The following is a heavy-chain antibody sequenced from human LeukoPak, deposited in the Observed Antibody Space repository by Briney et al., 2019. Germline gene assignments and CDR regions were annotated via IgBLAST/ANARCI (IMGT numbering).Heavy chain of an antibody. J-gene: IGHJ4*02. CDR1: GFTFSSYA. Sequence: GGSLRLSCAASGFTFSSYAMSWVRQAPGKGLEWVSAISGSGGSTYYADSVKGRFTISRDNSKNTLYLQMNSLRAEDTAVYYCAILSDILTGYYGYWGQGTLVTVSS. V-gene: IGHV3-23*01. CDR3: AILSDILTGYYGY. D-gene: IGHD3-9*01. CDR2: ISGSGGST.